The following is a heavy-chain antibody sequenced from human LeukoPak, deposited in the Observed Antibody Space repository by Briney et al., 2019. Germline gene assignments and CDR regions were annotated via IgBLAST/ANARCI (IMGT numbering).Heavy chain of an antibody. V-gene: IGHV1-2*02. CDR2: INPNSGGT. D-gene: IGHD3-9*01. CDR3: ARESIILTGLDY. CDR1: GYTFTSYY. Sequence: ASVKVSCKASGYTFTSYYMHWVRQAPGQGREWMGWINPNSGGTNYAQKFQGRVTMTRDTSISTAYMELSRLRSDDTAVYYCARESIILTGLDYWGQGTLATVSS. J-gene: IGHJ4*02.